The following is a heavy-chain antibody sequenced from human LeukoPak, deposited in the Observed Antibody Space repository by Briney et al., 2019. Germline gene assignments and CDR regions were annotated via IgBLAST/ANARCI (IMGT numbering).Heavy chain of an antibody. D-gene: IGHD3-22*01. CDR1: GGTFSSYA. CDR3: ARHPTQYYYDSSGYYHDAFDI. V-gene: IGHV1-69*13. J-gene: IGHJ3*02. CDR2: IIPIFGTA. Sequence: SVKVSCKASGGTFSSYAISWVRQAPGQGLEWMGGIIPIFGTANYAQKFQGRVTITADESTSTAYMELSSLRSEDTAVYYCARHPTQYYYDSSGYYHDAFDIWGQGTMVTASS.